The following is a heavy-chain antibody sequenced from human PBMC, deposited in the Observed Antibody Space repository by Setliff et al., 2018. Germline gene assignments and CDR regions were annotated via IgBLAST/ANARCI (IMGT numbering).Heavy chain of an antibody. D-gene: IGHD3-10*01. J-gene: IGHJ4*02. CDR1: GGSFSGYY. V-gene: IGHV4-34*01. CDR2: INHSGST. CDR3: AREGSRGYFDY. Sequence: SETLSLTCAVYGGSFSGYYWSWIRQPPGKGLEWIGEINHSGSTNYNPSLKSRVTISVDTSKNQFSLKLSSVTAADTAVYYCAREGSRGYFDYWGQGTLVTSPQ.